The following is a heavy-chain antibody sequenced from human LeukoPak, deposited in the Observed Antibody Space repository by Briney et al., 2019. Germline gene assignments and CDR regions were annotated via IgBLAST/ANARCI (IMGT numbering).Heavy chain of an antibody. CDR2: ISGYNGKT. Sequence: ASVKVTCKASGYTFKNYGITWVRQAPGQGLEWMGWISGYNGKTNSAQKVQDRVTMTTDTSTSTAYMELRSLRSDDTAVYYCAVRNRSSWSPFDFWGQGTLVTVSS. CDR3: AVRNRSSWSPFDF. D-gene: IGHD6-13*01. J-gene: IGHJ4*02. V-gene: IGHV1-18*01. CDR1: GYTFKNYG.